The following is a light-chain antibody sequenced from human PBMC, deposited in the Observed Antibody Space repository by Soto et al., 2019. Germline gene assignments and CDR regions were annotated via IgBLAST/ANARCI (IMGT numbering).Light chain of an antibody. J-gene: IGKJ1*01. CDR3: QQYNNWPLT. Sequence: EIVMTQSPATLSVSPGERATLSCRASQSVSSNLAWYQQKPGQAPRLLIYGASTRATGIPARFSGSVSGTEFTLTISILQSEDFAVYYCQQYNNWPLTFGQGTKVEIK. CDR2: GAS. V-gene: IGKV3-15*01. CDR1: QSVSSN.